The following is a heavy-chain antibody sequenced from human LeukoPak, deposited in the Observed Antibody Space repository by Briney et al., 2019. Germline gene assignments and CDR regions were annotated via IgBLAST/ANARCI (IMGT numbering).Heavy chain of an antibody. CDR1: GGSISSYY. V-gene: IGHV4-4*07. Sequence: PSETLSLTCTVSGGSISSYYWSWIRQPAGKGLEWIGRIYTSGSTNYNPSLKSRVTMSVDTSKNQFSLKLSSVTAADTAVYYCARDLRLARYYDFWSGYPPLYGMDVWGQGTTVTVSS. CDR3: ARDLRLARYYDFWSGYPPLYGMDV. D-gene: IGHD3-3*01. CDR2: IYTSGST. J-gene: IGHJ6*02.